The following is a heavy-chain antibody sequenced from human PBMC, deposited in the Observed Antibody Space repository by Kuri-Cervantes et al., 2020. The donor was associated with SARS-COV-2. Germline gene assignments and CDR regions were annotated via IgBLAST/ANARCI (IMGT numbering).Heavy chain of an antibody. CDR2: INPNSGGT. Sequence: SVKVSCNPSGYTFTGYYMHWVRQAPGQGLEWMGWINPNSGGTNYAQKLQGWVTMTRDPSISTVYIELSRLRSDDTAVYYWARSTPFRRLMVISQGGAFDIWGQGTMVTVSS. D-gene: IGHD2-8*01. J-gene: IGHJ3*02. CDR1: GYTFTGYY. V-gene: IGHV1-2*04. CDR3: ARSTPFRRLMVISQGGAFDI.